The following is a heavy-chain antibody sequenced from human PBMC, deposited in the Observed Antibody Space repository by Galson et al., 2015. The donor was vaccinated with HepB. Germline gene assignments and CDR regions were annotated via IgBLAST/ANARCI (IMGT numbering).Heavy chain of an antibody. J-gene: IGHJ6*03. CDR2: IIPIFGTA. CDR1: GGTFSSYA. V-gene: IGHV1-69*13. D-gene: IGHD3/OR15-3a*01. CDR3: ARGEFLDYYYYYYYMDV. Sequence: SVKVSCKASGGTFSSYAISWVRQAPGQGLEWMGGIIPIFGTANYAQKFQGRVTITADESTSTAYMELSSLRSEDTAVYYCARGEFLDYYYYYYYMDVWGKGTTVTVSS.